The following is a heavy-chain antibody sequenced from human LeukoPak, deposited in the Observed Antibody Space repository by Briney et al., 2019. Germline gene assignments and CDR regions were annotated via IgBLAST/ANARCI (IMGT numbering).Heavy chain of an antibody. D-gene: IGHD1-26*01. CDR3: ARDRRVGAFDI. V-gene: IGHV3-74*01. Sequence: GSLRLSCAASRFTFSNYWMHWVRQAPGKGLVCVSRINTDGSSTTYADSVKGRFTISRDNAKNTLYLQMNSLRAEDTAVYYCARDRRVGAFDIWGQGTMVTVSS. J-gene: IGHJ3*02. CDR1: RFTFSNYW. CDR2: INTDGSST.